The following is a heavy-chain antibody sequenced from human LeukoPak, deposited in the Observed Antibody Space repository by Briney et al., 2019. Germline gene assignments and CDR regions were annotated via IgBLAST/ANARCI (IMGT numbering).Heavy chain of an antibody. CDR2: ISAYNGNT. Sequence: GASVKVSCKASGYTFTSYGISWVRQAPGQGLEWMGRISAYNGNTNYAQKLQGRVTMTTDTSTSTAYMELRSLRSDDTAVYYCARDPEYSSSSPTDYWGQGALVTVSS. CDR1: GYTFTSYG. CDR3: ARDPEYSSSSPTDY. V-gene: IGHV1-18*01. J-gene: IGHJ4*02. D-gene: IGHD6-6*01.